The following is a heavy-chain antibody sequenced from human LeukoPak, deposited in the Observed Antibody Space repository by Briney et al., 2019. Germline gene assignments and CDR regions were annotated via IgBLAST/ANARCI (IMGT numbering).Heavy chain of an antibody. CDR3: AKDYCRDGNCPFPFLDS. V-gene: IGHV3-23*01. CDR2: VTGNGGT. D-gene: IGHD2-15*01. J-gene: IGHJ4*02. CDR1: GFSLTNHA. Sequence: PGGSLRLSCAVSGFSLTNHAVTWVRQAPGKGLEWVSLVTGNGGTYYADSVKGRFILSRDNSKNTVYLQMSSLRAEDTATYYCAKDYCRDGNCPFPFLDSWGQGILVTVSS.